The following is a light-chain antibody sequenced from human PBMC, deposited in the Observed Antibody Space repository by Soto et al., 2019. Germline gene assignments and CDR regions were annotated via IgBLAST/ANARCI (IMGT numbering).Light chain of an antibody. V-gene: IGKV1-39*01. CDR2: AAS. CDR1: QTISIY. J-gene: IGKJ2*01. Sequence: DIQMTQSPSSLSASVGDRVTITCRASQTISIYLNWYQQRPGRAPKLLIYAASSLQSGVASRFSGSGSETDFTLTISSLQPEDFATYYCQQSYGSPYTFGQGTKLEIK. CDR3: QQSYGSPYT.